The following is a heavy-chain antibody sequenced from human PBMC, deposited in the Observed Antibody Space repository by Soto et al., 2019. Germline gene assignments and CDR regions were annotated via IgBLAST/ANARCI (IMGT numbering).Heavy chain of an antibody. CDR2: ITETGGDT. D-gene: IGHD1-1*01. Sequence: GGSLRLSCAASGVTFTRYAMSWVRQAPGKGLEWVSAITETGGDTYHADSVKGRFTISRDNSKSTLFMQMNGLTAEDTAVYYCAKGSSGSRPYYFDYWGQGTLVTVSS. CDR3: AKGSSGSRPYYFDY. CDR1: GVTFTRYA. V-gene: IGHV3-23*01. J-gene: IGHJ4*02.